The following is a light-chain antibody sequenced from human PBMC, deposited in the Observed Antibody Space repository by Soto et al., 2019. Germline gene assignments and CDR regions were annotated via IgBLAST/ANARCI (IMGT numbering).Light chain of an antibody. V-gene: IGKV1-33*01. CDR2: DAA. J-gene: IGKJ2*01. CDR1: QDISNY. Sequence: DIQMTQSPSSLSVSVGDRVTITCQASQDISNYLNWYQQKPGKAPKLLIYDAANLETGVPSRFSGSGSGTDFTFTISSLQPEDIATYYCQKYDSLPQYTFGQGTKLEIK. CDR3: QKYDSLPQYT.